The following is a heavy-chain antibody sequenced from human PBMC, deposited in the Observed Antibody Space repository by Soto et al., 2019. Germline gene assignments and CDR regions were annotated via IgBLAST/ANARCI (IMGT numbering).Heavy chain of an antibody. D-gene: IGHD6-13*01. V-gene: IGHV4-39*01. CDR2: IYSGST. Sequence: SETLSLTCTVSGGFISSSSSYWGWVRQPPGKGLEWMATIYSGSTYQNPSLKSRVTISVDTSKNQFSLKLSSVAAPDTAIYYCVTTRGIAVGGSFDHWGQGTLVTVSS. CDR1: GGFISSSSSY. CDR3: VTTRGIAVGGSFDH. J-gene: IGHJ5*02.